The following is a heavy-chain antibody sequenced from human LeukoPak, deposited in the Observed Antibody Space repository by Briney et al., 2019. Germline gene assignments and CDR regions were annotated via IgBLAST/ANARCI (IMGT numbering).Heavy chain of an antibody. J-gene: IGHJ6*04. CDR1: GFTFSSYA. Sequence: PGGSLRLSCSASGFTFSSYAMHWVRQAPGKGLEYVSAISSNGGSTYYADSVKGRFTISRDNSKNTLYLQMSSLRAENTAVYYCVKLIRLEELSLVYYYGMDVWGKGTTVTVS. D-gene: IGHD3-16*02. V-gene: IGHV3-64D*06. CDR3: VKLIRLEELSLVYYYGMDV. CDR2: ISSNGGST.